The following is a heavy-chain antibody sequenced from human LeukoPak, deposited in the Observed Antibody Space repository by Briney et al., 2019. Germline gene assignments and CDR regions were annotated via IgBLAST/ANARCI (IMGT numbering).Heavy chain of an antibody. Sequence: PSETLSLTCTVSGGSISSYYWSWIRQPPGKGLEWIGYVYYSVNTNYNPSLKSRVTISVDTSKNQFSLKLTSVTAADTAVYYCARARTYSTGWYYFDYWGQGTLVTVSS. J-gene: IGHJ4*02. CDR1: GGSISSYY. CDR2: VYYSVNT. D-gene: IGHD6-19*01. CDR3: ARARTYSTGWYYFDY. V-gene: IGHV4-59*01.